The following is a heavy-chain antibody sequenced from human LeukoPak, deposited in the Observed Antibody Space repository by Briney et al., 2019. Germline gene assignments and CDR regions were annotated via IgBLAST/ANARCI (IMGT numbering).Heavy chain of an antibody. CDR3: ARRGVWGSYRYNP. CDR2: IYTSGST. D-gene: IGHD3-16*02. J-gene: IGHJ5*02. Sequence: PSETLSLTCTVSGGSISSYYWSWIRQPAGKGLEWIGRIYTSGSTNYNPSLKSRVTISVDTSKNQFSLKLSSVTAANTAVYYCARRGVWGSYRYNPWGQGTLVTVSS. V-gene: IGHV4-4*07. CDR1: GGSISSYY.